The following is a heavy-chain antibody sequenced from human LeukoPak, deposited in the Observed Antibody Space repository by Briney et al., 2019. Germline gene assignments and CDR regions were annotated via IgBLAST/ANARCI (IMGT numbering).Heavy chain of an antibody. J-gene: IGHJ4*02. CDR1: GFTFSSDA. CDR3: AKDLATKYSLDY. V-gene: IGHV3-30*18. Sequence: PGRSLRLSCAASGFTFSSDAMHWVRQSLGKGREWVAFISFDGSKKYFADSVKGRFTISRDNSKNTLYLQMNSLRAEDTAVYYCAKDLATKYSLDYWGQGTLVTVSS. D-gene: IGHD1-26*01. CDR2: ISFDGSKK.